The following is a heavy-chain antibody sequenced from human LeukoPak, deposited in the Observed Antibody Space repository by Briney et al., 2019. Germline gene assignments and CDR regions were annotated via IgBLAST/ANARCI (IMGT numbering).Heavy chain of an antibody. CDR3: AGAAWSGMTLFDY. CDR1: GYTFTSYY. J-gene: IGHJ4*02. Sequence: GASVKVSCKASGYTFTSYYMHWVRQAPGQGLEWMGIINPSGGSTGYAQKFQGRVTMTRDTSTSTVYMELSSLRSEDTAVYYCAGAAWSGMTLFDYWGQGTLVTVSS. V-gene: IGHV1-46*01. CDR2: INPSGGST. D-gene: IGHD3-3*01.